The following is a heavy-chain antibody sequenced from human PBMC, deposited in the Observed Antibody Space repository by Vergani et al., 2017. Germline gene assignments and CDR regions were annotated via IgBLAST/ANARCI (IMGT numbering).Heavy chain of an antibody. CDR1: GYTFVNHP. J-gene: IGHJ4*02. CDR2: ISPYNHKT. D-gene: IGHD5-24*01. CDR3: ARSQMATNDFDL. Sequence: QAQLGQSDSDVKKPGDSVTLSCKTSGYTFVNHPITWVRQAPGQGLECMGWISPYNHKTLYSQKVEGRVTMTSDTSSSTVFLELRRLTSDDTAIYYCARSQMATNDFDLWGRGTLVTVSS. V-gene: IGHV1-18*04.